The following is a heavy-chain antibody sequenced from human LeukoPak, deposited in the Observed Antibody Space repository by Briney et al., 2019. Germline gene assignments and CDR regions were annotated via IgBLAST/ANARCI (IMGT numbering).Heavy chain of an antibody. J-gene: IGHJ4*02. CDR3: ARDGVNQLVPDY. Sequence: GASVKVSRKASGYTFTDYGITWVRQAPGQGLEWMGWISVYNGNTNYAQNLQGRVTMTTDTSTSTAYMELRSLRSDDTAVYYCARDGVNQLVPDYWGQGTPVTVSS. CDR2: ISVYNGNT. D-gene: IGHD6-13*01. V-gene: IGHV1-18*01. CDR1: GYTFTDYG.